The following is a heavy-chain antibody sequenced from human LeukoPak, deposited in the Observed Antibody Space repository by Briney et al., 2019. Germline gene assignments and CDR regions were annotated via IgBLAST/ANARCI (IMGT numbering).Heavy chain of an antibody. CDR1: GGSISSYY. CDR2: IYYSGST. Sequence: PSETLSLTCTVSGGSISSYYWSWIRQPPGKGLEWIGYIYYSGSTNYNPSLKSRVTISVDTSKNQFSLKLSSVTAADTAVYYCARDLSSSSSWFDPWGQGTLVTVSS. D-gene: IGHD6-6*01. CDR3: ARDLSSSSSWFDP. V-gene: IGHV4-59*01. J-gene: IGHJ5*02.